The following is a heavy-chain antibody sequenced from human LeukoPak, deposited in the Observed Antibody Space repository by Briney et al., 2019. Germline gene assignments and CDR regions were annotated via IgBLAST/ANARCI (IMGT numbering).Heavy chain of an antibody. V-gene: IGHV4-59*01. Sequence: SETLSLTCTVSGGSISSYYWSWIRQPPGKGLEWIGYIYYSGSTNYNPSLKSRVTISVDMSKNQFSLKLNSVTAADTAVYYCARGYSGYDWGAFDIWGQGTMVTVSS. J-gene: IGHJ3*02. CDR3: ARGYSGYDWGAFDI. CDR2: IYYSGST. CDR1: GGSISSYY. D-gene: IGHD5-12*01.